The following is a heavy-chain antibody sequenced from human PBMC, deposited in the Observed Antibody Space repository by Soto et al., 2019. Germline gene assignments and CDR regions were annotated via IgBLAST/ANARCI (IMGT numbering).Heavy chain of an antibody. Sequence: QVQLQQWGAGLLKPSETLSLTCAVYGGSFSGYYWSWIRQPPGKGLEWIGEINHSGSTNYNPSLKSRVTISVDTSKNQFSLKLSSVTAADTAVYYCARPYSSSWYYFDYWVQGTLVTVSS. V-gene: IGHV4-34*01. J-gene: IGHJ4*02. D-gene: IGHD6-13*01. CDR2: INHSGST. CDR1: GGSFSGYY. CDR3: ARPYSSSWYYFDY.